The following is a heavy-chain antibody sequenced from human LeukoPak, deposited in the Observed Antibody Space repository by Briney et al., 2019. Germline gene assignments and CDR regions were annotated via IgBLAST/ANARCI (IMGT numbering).Heavy chain of an antibody. CDR2: IYYSGSA. Sequence: SETLSLTCTVSGGSISGFYWGWIRQPPGKGLEWIGFIYYSGSANYNPSLKSRVTMSVDTSKNQFSLKLSSVTAADAAFYYCARDRDSSGWFDYWGQGTLVTVSS. CDR1: GGSISGFY. V-gene: IGHV4-59*01. J-gene: IGHJ4*02. CDR3: ARDRDSSGWFDY. D-gene: IGHD6-19*01.